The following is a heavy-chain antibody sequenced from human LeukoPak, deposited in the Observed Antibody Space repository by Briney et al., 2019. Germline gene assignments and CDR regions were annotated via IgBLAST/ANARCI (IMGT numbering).Heavy chain of an antibody. CDR2: ISYDGSNK. CDR3: AKDSGTTVTRDDAFDI. CDR1: GFTFSSYG. J-gene: IGHJ3*02. D-gene: IGHD4-17*01. V-gene: IGHV3-30*18. Sequence: PGGSLRLSCAASGFTFSSYGMHWVRQAPGKGLEWVAVISYDGSNKYYADSVKGRFTISRDNSKNTLYLQMNSLRAEDTAVYYCAKDSGTTVTRDDAFDIWGQGTMVTVSS.